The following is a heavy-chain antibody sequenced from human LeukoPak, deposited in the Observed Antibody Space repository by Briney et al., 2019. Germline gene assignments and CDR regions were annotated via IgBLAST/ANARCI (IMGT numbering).Heavy chain of an antibody. Sequence: SETLSLTCTVSGDSISSGSYYWSWIRQPAGKGLEWIGRIYTSGRTKYNPSLKSRVTISVDTSKNQFSLKLTSVSAADTAVYYCARGWATVTIHGYYYMDVWGKGTTVTISS. CDR3: ARGWATVTIHGYYYMDV. V-gene: IGHV4-61*02. CDR1: GDSISSGSYY. J-gene: IGHJ6*03. CDR2: IYTSGRT. D-gene: IGHD4-17*01.